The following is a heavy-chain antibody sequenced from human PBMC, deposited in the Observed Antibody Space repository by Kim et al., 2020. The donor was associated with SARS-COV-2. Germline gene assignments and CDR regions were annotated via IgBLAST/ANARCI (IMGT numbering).Heavy chain of an antibody. CDR1: GGSFSGYY. CDR3: ARGRFYYYGSGSSYPKNW. CDR2: INHSGST. Sequence: SETLSLTCAVYGGSFSGYYWSWIRQPPGKGLEWIWEINHSGSTNYNPSLKSRVTISVDTSNNQFSLKLSSVTAADTAVYYCARGRFYYYGSGSSYPKNW. V-gene: IGHV4-34*01. D-gene: IGHD3-10*01. J-gene: IGHJ5*01.